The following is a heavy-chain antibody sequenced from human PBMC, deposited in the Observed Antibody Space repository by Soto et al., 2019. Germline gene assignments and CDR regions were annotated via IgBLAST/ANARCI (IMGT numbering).Heavy chain of an antibody. D-gene: IGHD1-7*01. CDR3: ARGRLTGTTVYYYYYGMDV. CDR1: GFTFSSYS. V-gene: IGHV3-21*01. J-gene: IGHJ6*02. CDR2: ISSSSSYI. Sequence: GGSLRLSCAASGFTFSSYSMNWVRQAPGKGLEWVSSISSSSSYIYYADSVKGRFTISRDNAKNSLYLQMNSLRAEDTAVYYCARGRLTGTTVYYYYYGMDVWGQGTTVTVSS.